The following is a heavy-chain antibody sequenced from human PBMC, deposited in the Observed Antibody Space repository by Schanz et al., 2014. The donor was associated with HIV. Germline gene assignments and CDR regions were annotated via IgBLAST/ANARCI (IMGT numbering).Heavy chain of an antibody. J-gene: IGHJ5*02. V-gene: IGHV3-33*01. CDR1: GFTFNNYG. CDR2: IWYDGTTK. CDR3: ARGQPLVQRWFDP. D-gene: IGHD6-13*01. Sequence: QVDLVESGGGVVQPGRSLRLSCTASGFTFNNYGMHWVRQAPGKGLEWVAVIWYDGTTKYYGDSVKGRFTISRDNSKNTLYLQMNSLRPEDTAVYYCARGQPLVQRWFDPWGQGTLVTVSS.